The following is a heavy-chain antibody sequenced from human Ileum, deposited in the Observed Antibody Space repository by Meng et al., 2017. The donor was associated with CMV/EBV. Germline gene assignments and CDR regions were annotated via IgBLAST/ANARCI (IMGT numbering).Heavy chain of an antibody. CDR2: IIPIFGTD. CDR3: ARVRRERYYDSSGRGYFDY. CDR1: FSSYA. V-gene: IGHV1-69*05. J-gene: IGHJ4*02. D-gene: IGHD3-22*01. Sequence: FSSYAISWVLQAPGQGLEWMGGIIPIFGTDNYAQKFQGRVTITTDESTSTAYMELSSLRSEDTAVYYCARVRRERYYDSSGRGYFDYWGQGTLVTVSS.